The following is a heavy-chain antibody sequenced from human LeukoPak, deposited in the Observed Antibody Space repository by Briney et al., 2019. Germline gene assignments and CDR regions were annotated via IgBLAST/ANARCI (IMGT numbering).Heavy chain of an antibody. CDR1: GGSISSYY. Sequence: SETLSLTCTVSGGSISSYYWSWIRQPPGKVLEWIGYIYYSGSTNYNPSLKSRVTISVDTSKNQFSLKLSSVTAADTAVYYCARGGTYSSSWFYYYYYMDVWGKGTTVTISS. CDR2: IYYSGST. V-gene: IGHV4-59*01. D-gene: IGHD6-13*01. CDR3: ARGGTYSSSWFYYYYYMDV. J-gene: IGHJ6*03.